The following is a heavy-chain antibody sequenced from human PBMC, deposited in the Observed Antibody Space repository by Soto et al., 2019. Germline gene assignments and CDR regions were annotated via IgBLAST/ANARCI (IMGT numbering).Heavy chain of an antibody. Sequence: ASVKVSCKASGYTFTSYGIGWVRQAPGQGLEWMGWISAYNGNTNYAQKLQGRVTMTTDTSTSTAYMELRSLRSDDTAVYYCARDLIGDSSGYFNIWGQGTMVTVSS. D-gene: IGHD3-22*01. CDR3: ARDLIGDSSGYFNI. J-gene: IGHJ3*02. CDR1: GYTFTSYG. CDR2: ISAYNGNT. V-gene: IGHV1-18*04.